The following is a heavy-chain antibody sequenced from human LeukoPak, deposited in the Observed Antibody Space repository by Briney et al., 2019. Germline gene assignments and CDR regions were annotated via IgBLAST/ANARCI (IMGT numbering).Heavy chain of an antibody. CDR1: GFTFSSYG. Sequence: VGSLRLSCAASGFTFSSYGMHWVRQAPGKGLEWVAFIRYDGSNKYYADSVKGRFTISRDNSKNTLYLQMNSLRAEDTAVYYCARDQGESSGLYYFDYWGQGTLVTVSP. CDR2: IRYDGSNK. CDR3: ARDQGESSGLYYFDY. D-gene: IGHD6-19*01. J-gene: IGHJ4*02. V-gene: IGHV3-30*02.